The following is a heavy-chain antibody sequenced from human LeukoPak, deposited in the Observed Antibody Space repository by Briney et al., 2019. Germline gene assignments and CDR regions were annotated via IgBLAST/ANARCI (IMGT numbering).Heavy chain of an antibody. V-gene: IGHV4-34*01. CDR3: ARDKVSPQKPFDP. J-gene: IGHJ5*02. Sequence: PSETLSLTCAVYGGSFSGYYWSWIRQPPGKGLEWIGEINHSGSTNYNPSLKSRVTISVDTSKNQFSLKLSSVTAADTAVYYCARDKVSPQKPFDPWGQGTLVTVSS. CDR2: INHSGST. CDR1: GGSFSGYY.